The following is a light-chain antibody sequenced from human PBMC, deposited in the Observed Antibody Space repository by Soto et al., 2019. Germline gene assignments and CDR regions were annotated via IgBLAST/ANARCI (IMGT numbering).Light chain of an antibody. CDR2: AAS. CDR3: QQSYINTVT. V-gene: IGKV1-39*01. J-gene: IGKJ5*01. Sequence: DIQMTQSPSSLSASVGYRFTITCRASQSIRRFLNWYQQKPGKAPKLLIYAASSLESGVPSRLSGSGYGTGLTITISSMNNEDFETYQCQQSYINTVTFGQGTRLEIK. CDR1: QSIRRF.